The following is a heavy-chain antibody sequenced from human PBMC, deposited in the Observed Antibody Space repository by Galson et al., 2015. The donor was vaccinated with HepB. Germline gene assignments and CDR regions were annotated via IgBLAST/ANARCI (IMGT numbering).Heavy chain of an antibody. CDR1: GGSFSGYY. Sequence: SETLSLTCAVYGGSFSGYYWSWIRQPPGKGLEWIGEINHSGSTNYNPSLKSRVTISVDTSKNQFSLKLSSVTAADTAVYYCARAQSNTVTTIGDAFDIWGQGTMVTVSS. J-gene: IGHJ3*02. V-gene: IGHV4-34*01. CDR3: ARAQSNTVTTIGDAFDI. D-gene: IGHD4-17*01. CDR2: INHSGST.